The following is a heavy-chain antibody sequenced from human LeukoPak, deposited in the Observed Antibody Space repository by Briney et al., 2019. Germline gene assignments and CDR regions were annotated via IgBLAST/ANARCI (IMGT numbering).Heavy chain of an antibody. J-gene: IGHJ5*02. V-gene: IGHV4-59*01. CDR2: IYYSGST. CDR3: ARLGSSGYFDWFDP. Sequence: SETLSLTCTVSGGSISSYYWSWIRQPPGKGLEWIGYIYYSGSTNNNPSLKSRVTISVDTSKNQISLKLSSGTAADAAVYYCARLGSSGYFDWFDPWGQGTLVTVSS. CDR1: GGSISSYY. D-gene: IGHD3-22*01.